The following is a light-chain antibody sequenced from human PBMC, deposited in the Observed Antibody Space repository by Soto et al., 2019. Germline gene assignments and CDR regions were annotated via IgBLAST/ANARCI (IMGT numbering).Light chain of an antibody. Sequence: EIVLTQSPATLSLSPGERATLSCRASQSVSSYLAWDQQKPGQDPRLLIYDASNRATGIPARFSGSGSGTDFTLTISSLEPEDFAVYYCQQRSNWPRTFGQVTKVEIK. V-gene: IGKV3-11*01. J-gene: IGKJ1*01. CDR2: DAS. CDR3: QQRSNWPRT. CDR1: QSVSSY.